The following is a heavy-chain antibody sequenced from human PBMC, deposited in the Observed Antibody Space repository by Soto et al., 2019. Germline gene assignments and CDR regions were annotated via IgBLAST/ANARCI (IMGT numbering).Heavy chain of an antibody. CDR2: IYSGGST. D-gene: IGHD1-7*01. Sequence: ILSCAASGFTVSSNYMSWVRQAPGKGLEWVSVIYSGGSTYYADSVKGRFTISRDNSKNTLYLQMNSLRAEDTAVYYCARGITGTIYYYYGMDVWGQGTTVTVSS. V-gene: IGHV3-53*01. CDR3: ARGITGTIYYYYGMDV. CDR1: GFTVSSNY. J-gene: IGHJ6*02.